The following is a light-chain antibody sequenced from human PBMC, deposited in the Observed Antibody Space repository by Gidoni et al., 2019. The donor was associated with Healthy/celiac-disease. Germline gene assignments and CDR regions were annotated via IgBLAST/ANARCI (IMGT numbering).Light chain of an antibody. V-gene: IGKV1-NL1*01. J-gene: IGKJ1*01. CDR2: AAS. CDR3: QQYYSTSWT. Sequence: DIQMAQSPSSLSASVGDRVTITCRASQGISNSLAWYQQKPGKAPKLLLYAASRLESGVPSRFSGSGSGTDYTLTISSLQPEEFATYYCQQYYSTSWTFGQGTKVEIK. CDR1: QGISNS.